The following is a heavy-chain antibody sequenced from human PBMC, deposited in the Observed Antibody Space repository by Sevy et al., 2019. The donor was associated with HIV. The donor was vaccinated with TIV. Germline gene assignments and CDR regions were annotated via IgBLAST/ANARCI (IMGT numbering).Heavy chain of an antibody. Sequence: ASVKVSCKASGYTFTGYYMHWVRQAPGQGLEWMGWINPNSGGTNYAQKFQGRVTMTRDTSISTAYMQLSRLRSDDTAVYYCARELYCSSPSCYDAFDIWGQGTMVTV. V-gene: IGHV1-2*02. CDR2: INPNSGGT. D-gene: IGHD2-2*01. CDR1: GYTFTGYY. CDR3: ARELYCSSPSCYDAFDI. J-gene: IGHJ3*02.